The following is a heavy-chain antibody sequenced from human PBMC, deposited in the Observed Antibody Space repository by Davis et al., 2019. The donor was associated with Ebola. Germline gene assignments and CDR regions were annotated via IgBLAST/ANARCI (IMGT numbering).Heavy chain of an antibody. Sequence: LSLTCTVSGGSISSHYWSWIRQAPGKGLEWVSYISSSGSTIYYADSVKGRFTISRDNAKNSLSLQMNSLRAEDTAVYYCARDRRLIPAAMSWGQGTLVTVSS. V-gene: IGHV3-11*01. CDR3: ARDRRLIPAAMS. CDR1: GGSISSHY. D-gene: IGHD2-2*01. J-gene: IGHJ5*02. CDR2: ISSSGSTI.